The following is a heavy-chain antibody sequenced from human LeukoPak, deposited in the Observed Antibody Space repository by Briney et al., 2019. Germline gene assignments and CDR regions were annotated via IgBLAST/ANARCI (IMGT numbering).Heavy chain of an antibody. V-gene: IGHV4-39*01. CDR1: GGSISSSSYY. CDR2: IYYSGST. Sequence: RSSETLSLTCTVSGGSISSSSYYWGWIRQPPGKGLEWIGSIYYSGSTYYNPSLKSRVTISVDTSKNQFSLKLSSVTAADTAVYYCASPGVQYCSSTSCYYFDYWGQGTLVTVSS. J-gene: IGHJ4*02. D-gene: IGHD2-2*01. CDR3: ASPGVQYCSSTSCYYFDY.